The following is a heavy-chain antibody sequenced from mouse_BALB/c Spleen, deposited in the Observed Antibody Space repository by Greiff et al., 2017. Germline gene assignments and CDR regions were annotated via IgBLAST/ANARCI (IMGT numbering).Heavy chain of an antibody. CDR2: INPSSGYT. D-gene: IGHD2-4*01. CDR1: GYTFTSYT. CDR3: ARFGITTRNFDY. J-gene: IGHJ2*01. Sequence: VQLQQSGAELARPGASVKMSCKASGYTFTSYTMHWVKQRPGQGLEWIGYINPSSGYTNYNQKFKDKATLTADKSSSTAYMQLSSLTSEDSAVYYCARFGITTRNFDYWGQGTTLTVSS. V-gene: IGHV1-4*01.